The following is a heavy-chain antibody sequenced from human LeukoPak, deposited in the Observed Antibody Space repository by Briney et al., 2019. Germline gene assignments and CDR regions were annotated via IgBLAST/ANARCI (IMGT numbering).Heavy chain of an antibody. D-gene: IGHD4-17*01. J-gene: IGHJ3*02. CDR2: INHSGST. Sequence: PSETLSLTCAVYGGSFSGYYWSWIRQPPGKGLEWIGEINHSGSTNYNPSLKSRVTISVDTSKNQFSLKLSSMTAADTAVYYCARWTTVTRNAFDIWGQGTMVTVSS. CDR1: GGSFSGYY. CDR3: ARWTTVTRNAFDI. V-gene: IGHV4-34*01.